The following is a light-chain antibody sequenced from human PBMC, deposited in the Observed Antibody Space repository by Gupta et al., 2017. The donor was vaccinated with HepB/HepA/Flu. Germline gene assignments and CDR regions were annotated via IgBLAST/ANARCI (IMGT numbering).Light chain of an antibody. CDR1: SSYIGNYDY. CDR2: DVS. CDR3: SSYASSSTLVV. J-gene: IGLJ2*01. V-gene: IGLV2-14*03. Sequence: QSALTQPASVSGSPGQSITISCTGTSSYIGNYDYVSWYQQHPGKAPKLMIFDVSYRPSGVSSRFSGSKSGNTASMTISGLQAEDEADYYCSSYASSSTLVVFGGWTKLTVL.